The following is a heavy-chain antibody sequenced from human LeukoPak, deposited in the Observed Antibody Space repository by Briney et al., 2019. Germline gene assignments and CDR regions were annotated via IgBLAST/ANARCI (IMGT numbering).Heavy chain of an antibody. CDR3: ARDSNSYGSGATIDY. D-gene: IGHD3-10*01. CDR2: TWYDGSNK. J-gene: IGHJ4*02. V-gene: IGHV3-33*01. Sequence: GGSLRLFCAASGFTFSTYGMHWGRQAPGKGLEWLTDTWYDGSNKYYTDSVRGRFTVSRDNSKNTLYLQMSSLRAEDTAVYYCARDSNSYGSGATIDYWGQGTLVTVSS. CDR1: GFTFSTYG.